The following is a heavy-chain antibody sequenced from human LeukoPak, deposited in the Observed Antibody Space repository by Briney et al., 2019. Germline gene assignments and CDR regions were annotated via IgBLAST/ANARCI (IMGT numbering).Heavy chain of an antibody. V-gene: IGHV3-15*07. J-gene: IGHJ4*02. CDR3: TTRPY. Sequence: GGSLRLSCAASGFTFNNYAMHWVRQAPGKGLEWVGRIKSKTDGETTDYVATVKGRFTISRDDSRNTLYLQMNSLETEDTAVYYCTTRPYWGQGTLVTVSS. CDR1: GFTFNNYA. CDR2: IKSKTDGETT.